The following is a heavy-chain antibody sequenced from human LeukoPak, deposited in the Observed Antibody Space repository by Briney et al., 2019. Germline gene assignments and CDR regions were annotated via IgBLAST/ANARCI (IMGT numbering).Heavy chain of an antibody. J-gene: IGHJ6*02. CDR2: MNPNSGNT. D-gene: IGHD5-18*01. V-gene: IGHV1-8*01. CDR3: ARGGEYSYGDYYYYYGMDV. Sequence: GASVKVSCKASGYTFTSYDINWVRQATGQGLERMGWMNPNSGNTGYAQKFQGRVTMTRNTSISTAYMELSSLRSEDTAVYYCARGGEYSYGDYYYYYGMDVWGQGTTVTVSS. CDR1: GYTFTSYD.